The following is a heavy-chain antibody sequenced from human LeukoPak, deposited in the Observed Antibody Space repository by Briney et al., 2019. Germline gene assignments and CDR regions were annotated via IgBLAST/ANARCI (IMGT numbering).Heavy chain of an antibody. CDR2: IYYSGST. V-gene: IGHV4-31*03. Sequence: SETLSLTCTVSCLSISSGGYRWSWIRQHPGKGLEWIGYIYYSGSTYYNPSLKSRVTISVDTSKNQFSLKLSSVTAADTAVYYCARYRSYCSGGSCCHRGCDPWGQGTLVTVSS. CDR1: CLSISSGGYR. J-gene: IGHJ5*02. CDR3: ARYRSYCSGGSCCHRGCDP. D-gene: IGHD2-15*01.